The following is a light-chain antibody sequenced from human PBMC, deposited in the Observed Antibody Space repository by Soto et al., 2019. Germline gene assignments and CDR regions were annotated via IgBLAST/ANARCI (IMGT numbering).Light chain of an antibody. Sequence: QSALTQPRSVSGSLGQSVTISCTGTSSDVGTYNYVSWYQQHPGKAPKVMIYDVSERASGVPDRFSGSKSGNTASLTISWVQAEDEADYYCCSYAGSPRYVLGTGTKLTVL. CDR2: DVS. CDR3: CSYAGSPRYV. J-gene: IGLJ1*01. V-gene: IGLV2-11*01. CDR1: SSDVGTYNY.